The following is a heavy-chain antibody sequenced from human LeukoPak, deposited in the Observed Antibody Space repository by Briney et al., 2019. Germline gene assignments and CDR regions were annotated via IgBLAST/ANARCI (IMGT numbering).Heavy chain of an antibody. V-gene: IGHV3-23*01. Sequence: GGSLRLSCAASGFTFSSYGMSWVRQAPGKGLEWVSAISSSGGSTYYADSVKGRFTISRDNSKNTLYLQMNSLRADDTAVYYCAKAILSRNYFDYWGQGTLVTVSS. CDR2: ISSSGGST. J-gene: IGHJ4*02. CDR1: GFTFSSYG. CDR3: AKAILSRNYFDY.